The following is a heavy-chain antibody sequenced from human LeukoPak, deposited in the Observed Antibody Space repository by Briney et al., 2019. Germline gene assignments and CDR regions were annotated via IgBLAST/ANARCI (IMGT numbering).Heavy chain of an antibody. CDR1: GGSISSYY. D-gene: IGHD2-2*01. CDR3: ARDSPNIVVIPAATKEGVFDI. J-gene: IGHJ3*02. CDR2: IYTSGST. V-gene: IGHV4-4*07. Sequence: SETLSLTCTVSGGSISSYYWSWIRQPAGKGLEWIGRIYTSGSTNYNPSLKSRVTMSVDTSKNQFSLKLSSVTAADTAVYYCARDSPNIVVIPAATKEGVFDIWGQGTMVTVSS.